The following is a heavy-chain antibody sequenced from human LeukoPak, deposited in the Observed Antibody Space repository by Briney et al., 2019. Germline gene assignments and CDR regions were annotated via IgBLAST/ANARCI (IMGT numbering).Heavy chain of an antibody. V-gene: IGHV3-73*01. CDR1: GFTFSSYE. D-gene: IGHD6-6*01. Sequence: PGGSLRLSCAASGFTFSSYEMNWVRQAPGKGLEWVGRIRSKANSYATAYAASVKGRFTISRDDSKNTAYLQMNSLKTEDTAVYYCIGSSSSSEYYYYMDVWGKGTTVTVSS. CDR3: IGSSSSSEYYYYMDV. J-gene: IGHJ6*03. CDR2: IRSKANSYAT.